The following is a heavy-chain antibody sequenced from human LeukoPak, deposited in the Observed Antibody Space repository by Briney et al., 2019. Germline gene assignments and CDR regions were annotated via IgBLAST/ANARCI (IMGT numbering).Heavy chain of an antibody. CDR1: GFTFSSYS. Sequence: GGSLRLSCAASGFTFSSYSMNWVRQAPGKGLEWVSYVRGNSSTIYYADSVKGRFTISRDNAKNSLYLQMNSLRDEDTAVYYCARDGPNYVWGSYRYDYYGMDVWGQGTTVTVS. J-gene: IGHJ6*02. CDR2: VRGNSSTI. CDR3: ARDGPNYVWGSYRYDYYGMDV. V-gene: IGHV3-48*02. D-gene: IGHD3-16*02.